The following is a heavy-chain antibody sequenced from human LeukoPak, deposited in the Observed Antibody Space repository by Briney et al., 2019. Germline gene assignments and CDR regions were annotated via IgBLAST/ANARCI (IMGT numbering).Heavy chain of an antibody. D-gene: IGHD2-21*02. V-gene: IGHV3-23*01. Sequence: GGSLRLSCAASGFTFSSYAMSWVREAPGKGLEWVSVISGSGGSTNYADSVKGRFTISRDNSKNTLYLQMNSLRAEDTAVYYCAKDELKHIVVVTTGYFDLWGRGTLVTVSS. CDR1: GFTFSSYA. CDR3: AKDELKHIVVVTTGYFDL. J-gene: IGHJ2*01. CDR2: ISGSGGST.